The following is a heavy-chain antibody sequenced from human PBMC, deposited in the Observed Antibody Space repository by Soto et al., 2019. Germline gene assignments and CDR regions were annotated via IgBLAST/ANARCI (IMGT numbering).Heavy chain of an antibody. V-gene: IGHV3-30-3*01. Sequence: GGSLRLSCAASGFTFSSYAMHWVRQAPGKGLEWVAVISYDGSNKYYADSVKGRFTISRDNSKNTLYLQMNSLRAEDTAVYYCARDITGTTLPHYGMDVWGQGTTVTVSS. CDR3: ARDITGTTLPHYGMDV. J-gene: IGHJ6*02. CDR2: ISYDGSNK. CDR1: GFTFSSYA. D-gene: IGHD1-7*01.